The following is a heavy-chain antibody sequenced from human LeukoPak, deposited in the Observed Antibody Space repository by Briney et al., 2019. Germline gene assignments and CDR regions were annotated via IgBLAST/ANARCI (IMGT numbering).Heavy chain of an antibody. D-gene: IGHD4/OR15-4a*01. CDR1: GGSISSGGYS. Sequence: TSETLSLTCTVSGGSISSGGYSWSWIRQPPGKGLEWIGYIYHSGSTYYNPSLKSRVTISVDTSKNQFSLNLTSVTAADTAVYYCARGENMVRGSLGLYDYWGQGTLVTVSS. J-gene: IGHJ4*02. CDR2: IYHSGST. V-gene: IGHV4-30-2*01. CDR3: ARGENMVRGSLGLYDY.